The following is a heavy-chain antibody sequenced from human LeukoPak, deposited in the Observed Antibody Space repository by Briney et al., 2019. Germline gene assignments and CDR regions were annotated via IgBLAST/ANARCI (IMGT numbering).Heavy chain of an antibody. D-gene: IGHD2-8*01. CDR3: ARDPNINDFDI. CDR2: IYAGGSS. CDR1: GFTVSSSY. V-gene: IGHV3-53*01. Sequence: GGSLRLSCAASGFTVSSSYMSWVRQAPGKGLEWVSVIYAGGSSYYADSVKGRFTISRDNSKNTLYLHMNSLRADDTALYYCARDPNINDFDIWGQGTTVTVSS. J-gene: IGHJ3*02.